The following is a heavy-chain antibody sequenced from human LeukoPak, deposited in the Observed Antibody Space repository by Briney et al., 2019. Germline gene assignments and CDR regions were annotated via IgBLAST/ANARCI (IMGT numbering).Heavy chain of an antibody. V-gene: IGHV1-24*01. D-gene: IGHD1-14*01. CDR1: GYTLTELS. CDR3: ATVLNPRMRYYYYGMDV. Sequence: ASVKVSCKVPGYTLTELSMHWVRQAPGKGLEWMGGFDPEDGETIYAQKFQGRVTMTEDTSTDTAYMELSGLRSEDTAVYYCATVLNPRMRYYYYGMDVWGQGTTVTVSS. J-gene: IGHJ6*02. CDR2: FDPEDGET.